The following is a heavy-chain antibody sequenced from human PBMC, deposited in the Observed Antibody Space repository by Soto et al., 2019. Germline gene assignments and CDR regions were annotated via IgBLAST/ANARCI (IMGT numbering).Heavy chain of an antibody. CDR2: IYPGDSDT. CDR3: AASIFYYGMDV. V-gene: IGHV5-51*01. Sequence: GESLKISCKGSGYTFTSYWIGWVRQMPGKGLEWMGIIYPGDSDTKYNPPFQGQVTISADKSITTTYLQWSSLKASDTAIYYCAASIFYYGMDVWGQGTTVTVSS. CDR1: GYTFTSYW. J-gene: IGHJ6*02.